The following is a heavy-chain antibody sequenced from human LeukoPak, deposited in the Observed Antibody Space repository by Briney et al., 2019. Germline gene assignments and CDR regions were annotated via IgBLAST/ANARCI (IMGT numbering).Heavy chain of an antibody. D-gene: IGHD3-22*01. Sequence: PGGSLRLSCAASGFTFSSYWMSWVRQAPGKGLEWVANIKQDGSEKYYVDSVKGRFTISRDNAKNSLYLQMNSLRAEDTAVYYCAREGFAYDSSGYHPIGAFDIWGPGTLVTVSS. J-gene: IGHJ4*02. V-gene: IGHV3-7*01. CDR3: AREGFAYDSSGYHPIGAFDI. CDR1: GFTFSSYW. CDR2: IKQDGSEK.